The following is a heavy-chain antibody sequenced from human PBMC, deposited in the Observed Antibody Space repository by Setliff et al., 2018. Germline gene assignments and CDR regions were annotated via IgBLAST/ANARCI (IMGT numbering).Heavy chain of an antibody. D-gene: IGHD6-19*01. V-gene: IGHV4-4*07. J-gene: IGHJ6*03. CDR3: AREQWLDPPGYYYMDV. CDR2: IYIGGSA. Sequence: LSLTRTVSGGSISSYYWSWIRQPAGKGLEWIGHIYIGGSANYNPSLKSRVTMSIGTSKNQFSLKLNSVTAADMAVYYCAREQWLDPPGYYYMDVWAKGTTVTV. CDR1: GGSISSYY.